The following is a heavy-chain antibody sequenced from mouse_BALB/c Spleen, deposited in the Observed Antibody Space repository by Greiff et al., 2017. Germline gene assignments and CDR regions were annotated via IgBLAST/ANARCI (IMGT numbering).Heavy chain of an antibody. CDR3: ARAYGSWYFDV. CDR1: GFTFSDYG. D-gene: IGHD2-2*01. J-gene: IGHJ1*01. V-gene: IGHV5-15*02. CDR2: ISNLAYSI. Sequence: EVKLMESGGGLVQPGGSRKLSCAASGFTFSDYGMAWVRQAPGKGPEWVAFISNLAYSIYYADTVTGRFTISRENAKNTLYLEMSSLRSEDTAMYYCARAYGSWYFDVWGAGTTVTVSS.